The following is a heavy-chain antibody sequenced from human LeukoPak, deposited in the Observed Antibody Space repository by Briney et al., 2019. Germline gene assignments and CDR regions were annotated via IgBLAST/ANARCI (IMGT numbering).Heavy chain of an antibody. CDR2: INTNTGNP. Sequence: ASVKVSCKASGYTFTSYAMNWVRQAPGQGLEWMGWINTNTGNPTYAQGFTGRFVFSLDTSVSTAYLQISSLKAEDTAVYYCARERRVYCGGDCHQFDYWGQGTLVTVSS. V-gene: IGHV7-4-1*02. CDR1: GYTFTSYA. CDR3: ARERRVYCGGDCHQFDY. J-gene: IGHJ4*02. D-gene: IGHD2-21*02.